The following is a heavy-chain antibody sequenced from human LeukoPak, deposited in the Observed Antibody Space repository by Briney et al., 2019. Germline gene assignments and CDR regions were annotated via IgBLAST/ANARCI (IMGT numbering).Heavy chain of an antibody. CDR1: GYTFTGHY. Sequence: GASVKVSCKASGYTFTGHYMHWVRQAPGQGLEWMGWINPDSGGTNYAQKFQGRVTMTRDTSISTAYMELSRLRSEDTAVYYCAKDRARVGTMVDAFDMWGQGTMVTVSS. D-gene: IGHD1-1*01. CDR2: INPDSGGT. CDR3: AKDRARVGTMVDAFDM. V-gene: IGHV1-2*02. J-gene: IGHJ3*02.